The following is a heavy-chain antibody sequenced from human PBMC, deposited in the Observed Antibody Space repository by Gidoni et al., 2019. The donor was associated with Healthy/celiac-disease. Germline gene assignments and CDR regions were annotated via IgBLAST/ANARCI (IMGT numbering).Heavy chain of an antibody. CDR2: IDPSDSYT. V-gene: IGHV5-10-1*03. CDR3: ARQRSWDCSGGSCYWEAFDY. CDR1: GYSFTSYW. D-gene: IGHD2-15*01. Sequence: EVQLVQSGAEGKKPGESQRISCKGSGYSFTSYWISWGRQMPGKGLEWMGRIDPSDSYTNYSPSFQGHVTISADKSISTAYLQWSSLKASDTAMYYCARQRSWDCSGGSCYWEAFDYWGQGTLVTVSS. J-gene: IGHJ4*02.